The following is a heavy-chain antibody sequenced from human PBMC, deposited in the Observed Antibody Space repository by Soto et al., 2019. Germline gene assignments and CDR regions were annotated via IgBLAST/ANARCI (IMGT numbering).Heavy chain of an antibody. CDR3: ATVYKYNWNKRSYYGLGV. J-gene: IGHJ6*01. CDR1: GYTFTGYY. V-gene: IGHV1-2*02. D-gene: IGHD1-20*01. Sequence: ASVNVSCKASGYTFTGYYMHWVRQAPGQGLEWMGWINPNIGGTNYAQKFQGRVTMTRDTSISTAYMELSRLRSDDSAVYYCATVYKYNWNKRSYYGLGVGGQKTRVTVS. CDR2: INPNIGGT.